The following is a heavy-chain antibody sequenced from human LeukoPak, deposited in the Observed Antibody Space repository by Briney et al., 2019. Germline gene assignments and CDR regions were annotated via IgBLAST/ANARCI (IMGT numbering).Heavy chain of an antibody. J-gene: IGHJ3*02. V-gene: IGHV4-4*07. CDR2: IYTSGST. Sequence: PSETLSLTCTVSGGSISSYYGSWIRQPAGKGLEWIGRIYTSGSTNYNPSLKSRVTMSVDTSKNQFSLKLSSVTAADTAVYYCARFGAWEYYYGSGSYRQDAFDIWGQGTMVTVSS. D-gene: IGHD3-10*01. CDR3: ARFGAWEYYYGSGSYRQDAFDI. CDR1: GGSISSYY.